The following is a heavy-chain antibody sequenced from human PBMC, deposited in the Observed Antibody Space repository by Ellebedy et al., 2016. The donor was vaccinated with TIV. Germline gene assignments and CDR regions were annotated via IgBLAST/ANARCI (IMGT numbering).Heavy chain of an antibody. CDR1: GFTFSSYW. D-gene: IGHD3-10*01. CDR2: IKGDGSET. Sequence: PGGSLRLSCVASGFTFSSYWMHWVRQSPGKGLVWVSRIKGDGSETDYADSVKGRFTISRDNAKNTLYLQMNSLRDEDTAVYFCASAVTPFGSLYYFDYWGQGTLVTVSS. J-gene: IGHJ4*02. CDR3: ASAVTPFGSLYYFDY. V-gene: IGHV3-74*01.